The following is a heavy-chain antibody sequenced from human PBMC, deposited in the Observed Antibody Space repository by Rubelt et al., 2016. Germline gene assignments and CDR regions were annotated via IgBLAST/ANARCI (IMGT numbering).Heavy chain of an antibody. J-gene: IGHJ4*02. CDR2: INPNSGGT. D-gene: IGHD5-12*01. Sequence: QVQLVQSGAEVKKPGASVKVSCKASGYTFTGYYMYWVRQAPGQGLEWMGWINPNSGGTNHAQKFQGRVTMTRDTSISTAYMELSRLRSDDTAVYYCAREVSGYDFDYWGQGTLVTVSS. CDR1: GYTFTGYY. CDR3: AREVSGYDFDY. V-gene: IGHV1-2*02.